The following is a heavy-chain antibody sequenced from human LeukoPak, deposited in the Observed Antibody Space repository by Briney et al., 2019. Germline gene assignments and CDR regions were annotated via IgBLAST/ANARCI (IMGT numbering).Heavy chain of an antibody. V-gene: IGHV4-4*07. Sequence: SETLSLTCTVSGGSFSSYYWSWIRQPAGKGLDWIGHISTSGNTNYSPSLKSRVTISVDTSKKQFSLKMRSVTAADTAVYYCASFPNTLDAFDVWGQGTMVTVSS. J-gene: IGHJ3*01. D-gene: IGHD1/OR15-1a*01. CDR2: ISTSGNT. CDR3: ASFPNTLDAFDV. CDR1: GGSFSSYY.